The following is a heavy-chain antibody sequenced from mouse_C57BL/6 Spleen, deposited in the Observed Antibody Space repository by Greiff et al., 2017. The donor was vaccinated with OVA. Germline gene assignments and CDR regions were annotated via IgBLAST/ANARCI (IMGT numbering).Heavy chain of an antibody. CDR2: IDPSDSYT. CDR3: AREGLEGFAY. CDR1: GYTFTSYW. D-gene: IGHD3-3*01. Sequence: QVQLQQPGAELVMPGASVKLSCKASGYTFTSYWMHWVKQRPGQGLEWIGEIDPSDSYTNYNQKFKGKSTLTVDQSSSTAYMQLSSLTSEDSAVYYCAREGLEGFAYWGQGTLVTVSA. V-gene: IGHV1-69*01. J-gene: IGHJ3*01.